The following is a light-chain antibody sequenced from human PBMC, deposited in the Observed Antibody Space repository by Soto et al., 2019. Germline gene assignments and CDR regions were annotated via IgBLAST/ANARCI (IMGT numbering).Light chain of an antibody. CDR1: SSDVGGYNY. CDR2: DVS. Sequence: QSALTQPASVSGSPGQSITISCTGTSSDVGGYNYVSWYQQHPGKAPKLMIYDVSNRPSGVSNRFSGSKSGNTASLTISGLQAEDEXDYYCSSYTSSSTRVFGTGNKVTVL. V-gene: IGLV2-14*01. J-gene: IGLJ1*01. CDR3: SSYTSSSTRV.